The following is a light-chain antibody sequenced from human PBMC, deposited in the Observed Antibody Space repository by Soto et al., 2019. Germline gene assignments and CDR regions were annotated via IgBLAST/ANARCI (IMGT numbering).Light chain of an antibody. CDR1: QTISNY. J-gene: IGKJ1*01. V-gene: IGKV1-39*01. CDR2: AAS. Sequence: DIQMTQSPSSLSASVGDRVTITCRASQTISNYLNWYQQKPGKAPVLLLFAASSLQSGVPSRFSANRSERNYTRAISSLQPADSAIYSCQQTYSVPPTFGRGPKVEI. CDR3: QQTYSVPPT.